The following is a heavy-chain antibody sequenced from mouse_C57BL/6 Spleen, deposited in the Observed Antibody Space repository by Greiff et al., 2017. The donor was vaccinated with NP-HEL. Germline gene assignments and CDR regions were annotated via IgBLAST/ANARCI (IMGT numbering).Heavy chain of an antibody. CDR3: ARARNAMDY. CDR1: GYTFTSYW. CDR2: IDPSDSYT. V-gene: IGHV1-50*01. J-gene: IGHJ4*01. Sequence: QVQLQQSGAELVKPGASVKLSCKASGYTFTSYWMQWVKPRPGQGLEWIGEIDPSDSYTNYNQKFKGKATVTVDTSSRTAYMQPSSATSEDSAVYYWARARNAMDYWGQGTSVTVSS.